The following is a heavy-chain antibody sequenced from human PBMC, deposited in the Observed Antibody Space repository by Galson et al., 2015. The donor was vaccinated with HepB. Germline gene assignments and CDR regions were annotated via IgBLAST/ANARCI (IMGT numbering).Heavy chain of an antibody. Sequence: SLRLSCAASGFTFSLYSMNWVRQAPGNGLEWVSYISTSSGYIYYADAVKGRFTISRDNAKNSLYLQMNSLTAEDTAVYFCARFMSGYSSSWCDYWGHGTLVTVSS. CDR2: ISTSSGYI. J-gene: IGHJ4*01. CDR3: ARFMSGYSSSWCDY. D-gene: IGHD6-13*01. CDR1: GFTFSLYS. V-gene: IGHV3-21*01.